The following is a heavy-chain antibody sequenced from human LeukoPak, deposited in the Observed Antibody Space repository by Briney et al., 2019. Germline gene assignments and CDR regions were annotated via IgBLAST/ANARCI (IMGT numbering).Heavy chain of an antibody. CDR3: AREGQQLENYYYYYYMDV. CDR1: GGSISSGGYY. J-gene: IGHJ6*03. D-gene: IGHD6-13*01. Sequence: PSETLSLTCTVSGGSISSGGYYWSWIRQHPGKGLEWIGYIYYSGSTYYNPSLKSRVTISVDTSKNQFSLKLSSVTAADTAVYYCAREGQQLENYYYYYYMDVSGKGTTVTVSS. CDR2: IYYSGST. V-gene: IGHV4-31*03.